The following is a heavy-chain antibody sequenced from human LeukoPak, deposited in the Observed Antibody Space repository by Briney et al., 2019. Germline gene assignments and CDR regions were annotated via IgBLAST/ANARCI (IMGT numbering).Heavy chain of an antibody. D-gene: IGHD3-10*01. CDR2: IYPGDSDT. V-gene: IGHV5-51*01. CDR3: ARLPFASSTPFDY. J-gene: IGHJ4*02. CDR1: GYSFTTYW. Sequence: GESLKISCKGPGYSFTTYWIGWVRQMPGKGLEWMGIIYPGDSDTRYSPSFQGQVTISVDKSISTAYLQWSSLKASDTAMYYCARLPFASSTPFDYWGQGTLVTVSS.